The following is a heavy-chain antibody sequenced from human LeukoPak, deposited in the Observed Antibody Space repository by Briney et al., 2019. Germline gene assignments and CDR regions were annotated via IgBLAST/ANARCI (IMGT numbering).Heavy chain of an antibody. Sequence: GGSLRLSCAASGLTFSSYAMNWVRQAPGKGLEWVSAISGSGGNTYYADSVKGRFTISRDNAKNSLYLQMNSLRAEDTAVYYCAELGITMIGGVWGKGTTVTISS. CDR2: ISGSGGNT. V-gene: IGHV3-23*01. J-gene: IGHJ6*04. D-gene: IGHD3-10*02. CDR3: AELGITMIGGV. CDR1: GLTFSSYA.